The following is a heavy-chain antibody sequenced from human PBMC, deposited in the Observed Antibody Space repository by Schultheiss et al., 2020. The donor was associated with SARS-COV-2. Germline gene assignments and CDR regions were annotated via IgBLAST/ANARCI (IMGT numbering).Heavy chain of an antibody. CDR1: GFTFSSYW. Sequence: GGSLRLSCAASGFTFSSYWMHWVRQAPGKGLEWVSAISGSGGSTYYADSVKGRFTISRDNAKNSLYLQMNSLRAEDTAVYYCARGTDSSGYYPVGGLGHWGQGTLVTVSS. CDR3: ARGTDSSGYYPVGGLGH. J-gene: IGHJ4*02. V-gene: IGHV3-23*01. CDR2: ISGSGGST. D-gene: IGHD3-22*01.